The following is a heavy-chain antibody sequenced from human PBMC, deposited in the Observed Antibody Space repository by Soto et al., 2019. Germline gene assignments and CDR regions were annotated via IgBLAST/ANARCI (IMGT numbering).Heavy chain of an antibody. CDR3: ARELGDKGGYYYYYMDV. D-gene: IGHD1-26*01. J-gene: IGHJ6*03. CDR1: GFTVSSNY. CDR2: IYSGGST. V-gene: IGHV3-66*01. Sequence: GGSLRLSCAASGFTVSSNYMSWVRQAPGKGLEWVSVIYSGGSTYYADSVKGRFTISRDNSKNTLYLQMNSLRAEDTAVYYCARELGDKGGYYYYYMDVWGKGTTVTVSS.